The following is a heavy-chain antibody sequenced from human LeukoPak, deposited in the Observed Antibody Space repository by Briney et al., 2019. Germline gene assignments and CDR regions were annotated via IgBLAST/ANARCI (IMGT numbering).Heavy chain of an antibody. CDR1: GFTFRSYA. CDR3: AKDAYYYDSSGYYDGGPFDY. J-gene: IGHJ4*02. Sequence: GGSLRLSCAASGFTFRSYAMSWVRQGPGKGLEWVSGISGSGGTTYYADSVKGRFTISRDNTKNTLYLQMNSLRAEDTAEYYCAKDAYYYDSSGYYDGGPFDYWGQGTLVSVSS. V-gene: IGHV3-23*01. D-gene: IGHD3-22*01. CDR2: ISGSGGTT.